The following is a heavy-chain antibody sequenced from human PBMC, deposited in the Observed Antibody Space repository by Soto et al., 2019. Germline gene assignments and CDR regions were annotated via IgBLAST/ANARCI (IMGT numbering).Heavy chain of an antibody. CDR1: GFYFGSYA. D-gene: IGHD3-22*01. J-gene: IGHJ4*02. V-gene: IGHV3-30*18. Sequence: QVELVESGGGVVQPGRSLKLACATSGFYFGSYAMHWVRHPPGKGLEWLAFISYDGTKEYYADSVKGRFTISRDNSKSTLFLQKNSLRVEDTAVYYCGELSYDSSGAQRNLVFWGQGPLVAVSS. CDR2: ISYDGTKE. CDR3: GELSYDSSGAQRNLVF.